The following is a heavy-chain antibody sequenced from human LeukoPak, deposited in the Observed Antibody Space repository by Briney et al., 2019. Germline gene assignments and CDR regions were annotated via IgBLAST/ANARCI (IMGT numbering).Heavy chain of an antibody. V-gene: IGHV3-48*01. CDR3: ARDLSSRGYTYGTPAFTFDI. J-gene: IGHJ3*02. Sequence: GGSLRLSCAASGSTFSTYSINWVRQAPGKGLEWVSYISSDSSTIYYADSLKGRFTISRDNAKNSLSLLMNSLRAEDTAVYYCARDLSSRGYTYGTPAFTFDIWGQGTMVTVSS. CDR1: GSTFSTYS. CDR2: ISSDSSTI. D-gene: IGHD5-18*01.